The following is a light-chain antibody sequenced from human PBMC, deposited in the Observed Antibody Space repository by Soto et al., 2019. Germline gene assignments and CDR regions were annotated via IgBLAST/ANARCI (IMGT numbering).Light chain of an antibody. V-gene: IGKV3-11*01. J-gene: IGKJ5*01. CDR3: QQRSNGIT. CDR2: DAS. Sequence: DIVMTQSPATLSVSPGERATLFCRASQSVGRTLAWYQQKPGQAPRLLIYDASNRATGIPARFSGSGSGTDFTLTISSLEPEDFAVYYCQQRSNGITFGQGTRLEN. CDR1: QSVGRT.